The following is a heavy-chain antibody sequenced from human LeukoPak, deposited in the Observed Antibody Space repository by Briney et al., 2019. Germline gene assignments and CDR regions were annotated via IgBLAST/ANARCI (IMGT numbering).Heavy chain of an antibody. Sequence: ASVKVSCKASEYTFTYYAMNWVRQAPGQGLEWMGWINTNTGDPTYAQAFTGRFVFSLDTSVSTAYLQISSLKAEDTAIYYCASSTGSAFDIWGQGTMVTVSS. V-gene: IGHV7-4-1*02. J-gene: IGHJ3*02. CDR2: INTNTGDP. CDR1: EYTFTYYA. D-gene: IGHD1-14*01. CDR3: ASSTGSAFDI.